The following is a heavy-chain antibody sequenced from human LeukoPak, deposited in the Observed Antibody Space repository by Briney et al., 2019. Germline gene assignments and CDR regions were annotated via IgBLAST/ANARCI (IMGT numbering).Heavy chain of an antibody. CDR2: INPTGGST. J-gene: IGHJ4*02. CDR1: GYTFTSYY. CDR3: GSDPEFDILTGYGGDFYLCY. V-gene: IGHV1-46*01. D-gene: IGHD3-9*01. Sequence: ASVKVSCKASGYTFTSYYMHWVRQAPGQGLEWMGLINPTGGSTGYAQKFQGRVTMTRDMSPSTDYMELRSLRADDTAVYYCGSDPEFDILTGYGGDFYLCYWGQGTLVTVSA.